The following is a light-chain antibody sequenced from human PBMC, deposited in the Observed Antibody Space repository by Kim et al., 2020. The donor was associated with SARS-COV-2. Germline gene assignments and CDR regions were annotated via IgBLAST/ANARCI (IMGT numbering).Light chain of an antibody. J-gene: IGKJ5*01. Sequence: VSPGDRGTITCRESQDIRNDLGWYQQKPGRAPKRLIYGASSLQSGVPARFSGSGSGTEFTLTISSLQPEDFATYFCLQHNTCPLTFGQGTRVEIK. V-gene: IGKV1-17*01. CDR1: QDIRND. CDR2: GAS. CDR3: LQHNTCPLT.